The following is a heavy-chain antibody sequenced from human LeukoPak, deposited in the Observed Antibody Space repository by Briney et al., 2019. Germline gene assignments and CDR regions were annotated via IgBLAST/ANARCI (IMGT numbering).Heavy chain of an antibody. J-gene: IGHJ5*02. Sequence: TGGSLRLSCAASGFTVSNYAMSWVRQAPGKGLEWVPSRGAGGGGPHYADSVKGRFTISRDNSKNTLYLQMNSLRAEDTAVYYCAREEFRHFDFSSWGQGTLVSVS. CDR2: RGAGGGGP. CDR3: AREEFRHFDFSS. D-gene: IGHD3-9*01. CDR1: GFTVSNYA. V-gene: IGHV3-23*01.